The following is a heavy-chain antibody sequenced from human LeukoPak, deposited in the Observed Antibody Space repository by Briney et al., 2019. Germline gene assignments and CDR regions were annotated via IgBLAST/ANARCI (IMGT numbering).Heavy chain of an antibody. J-gene: IGHJ4*02. CDR1: GGSISIISSSTYY. CDR2: RYYGENS. CDR3: ARQLPTAAADTRGYFDY. Sequence: SETLSLTCTVSGGSISIISSSTYYWGWIRQAPGKGLEWIGSRYYGENSHYNPSLKSRATLSVDTSNNQFSLKLTSVTASDAAVYFCARQLPTAAADTRGYFDYWGQGTAVTVSS. V-gene: IGHV4-39*01. D-gene: IGHD6-25*01.